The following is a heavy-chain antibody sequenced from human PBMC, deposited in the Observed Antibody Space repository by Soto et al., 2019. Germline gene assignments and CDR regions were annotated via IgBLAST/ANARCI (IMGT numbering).Heavy chain of an antibody. D-gene: IGHD6-19*01. V-gene: IGHV1-8*01. CDR1: GYTFTSYD. J-gene: IGHJ6*02. Sequence: QVQLVQSGAEVKKPGASVKVSCKASGYTFTSYDINWVRQATGQGLEWMGWMNPNSGNTGYAQKFQGRVTMTRNTSXSXXYMELRSLRSEDTAVYYCARVSQWLVRYYYYGMDVWVQGTTVTVSS. CDR3: ARVSQWLVRYYYYGMDV. CDR2: MNPNSGNT.